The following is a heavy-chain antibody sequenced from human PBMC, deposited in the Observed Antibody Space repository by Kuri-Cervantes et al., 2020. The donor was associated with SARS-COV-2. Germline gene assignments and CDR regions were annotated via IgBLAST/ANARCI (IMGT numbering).Heavy chain of an antibody. V-gene: IGHV1-2*02. D-gene: IGHD3-3*01. CDR2: INPNSGGT. J-gene: IGHJ5*02. Sequence: ASVKVSCKASGYTFTGYYMHWVRQAPGQGLEWMGWINPNSGGTNYAQKFQGRVTMTRDTSISTAYMELSRLRSEDTAVYYCASSESPGVVSPNWFDPWGQGTLVTVSS. CDR1: GYTFTGYY. CDR3: ASSESPGVVSPNWFDP.